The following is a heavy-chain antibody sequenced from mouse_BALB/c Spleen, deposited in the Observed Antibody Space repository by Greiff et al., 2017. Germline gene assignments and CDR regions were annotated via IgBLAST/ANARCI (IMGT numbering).Heavy chain of an antibody. D-gene: IGHD1-1*01. Sequence: VQLKESGPGLVAPSQSLSITCTVSGFSLTSYGVHWVRQPPGKGLEWLGVIWAGGSTNYNSALMSRLSISKDNSKSQVFLKMNSLQTDDTAMYYCARGTTVVAYYFDYWGQGTTLTVSS. CDR2: IWAGGST. J-gene: IGHJ2*01. CDR1: GFSLTSYG. CDR3: ARGTTVVAYYFDY. V-gene: IGHV2-9*02.